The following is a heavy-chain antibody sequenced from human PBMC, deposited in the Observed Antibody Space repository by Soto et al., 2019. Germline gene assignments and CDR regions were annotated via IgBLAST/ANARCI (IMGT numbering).Heavy chain of an antibody. CDR3: ARGGVY. D-gene: IGHD2-8*01. CDR2: ISGSGNIT. Sequence: GGSLRLSCAASGFTFSSHEMNWVRQAPGKGLEWISYISGSGNITYYADSVKGRFTISRDNAQKSLYLQMNSLRVEDTAVYYCARGGVYWGQGTL. J-gene: IGHJ4*02. CDR1: GFTFSSHE. V-gene: IGHV3-48*03.